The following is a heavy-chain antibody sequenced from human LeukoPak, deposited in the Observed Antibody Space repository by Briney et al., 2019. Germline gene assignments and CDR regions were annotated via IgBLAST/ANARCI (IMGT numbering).Heavy chain of an antibody. CDR2: IYYSGST. J-gene: IGHJ4*02. CDR1: VGSISSYY. V-gene: IGHV4-59*01. D-gene: IGHD6-19*01. Sequence: SETLSLTCTVSVGSISSYYWSWIRQPPGKGLEWIGYIYYSGSTNYNPSLKSRVTISVDTSKNQFSLELSSVTAADTAVYYCARAVAVAGEGNFDYWGQGTLVTVSS. CDR3: ARAVAVAGEGNFDY.